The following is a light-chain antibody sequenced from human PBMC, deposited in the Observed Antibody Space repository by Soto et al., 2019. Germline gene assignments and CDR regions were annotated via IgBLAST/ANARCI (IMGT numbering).Light chain of an antibody. CDR3: QQYGSLPWT. CDR1: QSVSDNY. J-gene: IGKJ1*01. V-gene: IGKV3-20*01. CDR2: GAS. Sequence: EIVLTQSPGTLSLSSGERATLSCRASQSVSDNYLAWYQQKPGQAPRLLIYGASSRAAGIPDRFSGSGSGPDFTLTISRLGPEDVAVYFCQQYGSLPWTFGQGTKVDIK.